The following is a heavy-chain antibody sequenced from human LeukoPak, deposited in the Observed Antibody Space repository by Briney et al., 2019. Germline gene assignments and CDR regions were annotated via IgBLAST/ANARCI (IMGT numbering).Heavy chain of an antibody. D-gene: IGHD3-3*01. Sequence: PGGSLRLSCEASGFTFSNYWMSWVRQAPGKGLEWVVVISYDGSNKYYADSVKGRFTISRDNSKNTLYLQMNSLRAEDTAVYYCARADFWSGSDYWGQGTLVTVSS. V-gene: IGHV3-30*01. J-gene: IGHJ4*02. CDR1: GFTFSNYW. CDR2: ISYDGSNK. CDR3: ARADFWSGSDY.